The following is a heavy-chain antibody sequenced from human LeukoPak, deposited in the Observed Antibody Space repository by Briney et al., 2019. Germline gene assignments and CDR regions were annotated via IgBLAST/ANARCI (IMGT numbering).Heavy chain of an antibody. J-gene: IGHJ5*02. V-gene: IGHV3-9*01. CDR1: GFSLDDKA. CDR2: INWNSADI. CDR3: IGQTPELFGSGSSFHP. D-gene: IGHD3-10*01. Sequence: GGSLRLSCAASGFSLDDKAMHWVRQAPGKGLEWVSGINWNSADIVYADSVKGRFTISRDNAKSSLYLQMNTLRGEDTALYYAIGQTPELFGSGSSFHPWGQGTLVIVSS.